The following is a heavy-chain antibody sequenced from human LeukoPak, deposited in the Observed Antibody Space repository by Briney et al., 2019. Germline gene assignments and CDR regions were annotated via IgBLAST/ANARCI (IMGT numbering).Heavy chain of an antibody. D-gene: IGHD3-3*01. CDR3: AKGVIRLLEWFDY. CDR2: IRYDGSRT. CDR1: GFIFKNFG. J-gene: IGHJ4*02. V-gene: IGHV3-30*02. Sequence: GGSLRLPCAASGFIFKNFGMYWVRQAPGKGLEWVAFIRYDGSRTYYIDSVKGRFTISRDNSNDTLYLQMNSLRAEDTAVYYCAKGVIRLLEWFDYWGQGTLVTVSS.